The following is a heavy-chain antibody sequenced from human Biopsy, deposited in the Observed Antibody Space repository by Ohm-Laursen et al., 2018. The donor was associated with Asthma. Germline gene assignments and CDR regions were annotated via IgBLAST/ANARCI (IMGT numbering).Heavy chain of an antibody. CDR3: ARGGSRDLWGTYRYPWDY. V-gene: IGHV3-11*06. CDR1: GFSLSDYY. D-gene: IGHD3-16*02. J-gene: IGHJ4*02. Sequence: SLRLSCAASGFSLSDYYMSWIRQAPGKGLEWVSYISWSSSYTNYADSVKGRFTISRDNAKNSLFLQMNSLRAEDTAVYYCARGGSRDLWGTYRYPWDYWGQGTTVTVSS. CDR2: ISWSSSYT.